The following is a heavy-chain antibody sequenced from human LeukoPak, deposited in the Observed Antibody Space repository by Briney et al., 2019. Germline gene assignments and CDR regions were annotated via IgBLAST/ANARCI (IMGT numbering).Heavy chain of an antibody. CDR3: ARGRQGGNF. CDR2: ISYSGST. J-gene: IGHJ4*02. D-gene: IGHD3-16*01. CDR1: GGSISSSSYY. Sequence: SETLSLTCTVSGGSISSSSYYWGWIRQPPGKGLEWIGSISYSGSTNYNPSLKSRLTISVDTSKSQFSLKLSSVTAADTAVYYCARGRQGGNFWGQGTLVTVSS. V-gene: IGHV4-61*05.